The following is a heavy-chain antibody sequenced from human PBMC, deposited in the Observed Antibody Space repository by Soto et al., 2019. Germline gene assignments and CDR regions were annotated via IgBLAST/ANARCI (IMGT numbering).Heavy chain of an antibody. CDR1: GFTFSSYW. J-gene: IGHJ4*02. Sequence: GGSLRLSCAASGFTFSSYWMSWVRQAPGKGLEWVANIKQDGSEKYYVDSVKGRFTISRDNAKNSLYLQMNSLRAEDTAVYCCARDWGVVGPRGASFDYWGQGTLVTVSS. V-gene: IGHV3-7*03. D-gene: IGHD1-26*01. CDR3: ARDWGVVGPRGASFDY. CDR2: IKQDGSEK.